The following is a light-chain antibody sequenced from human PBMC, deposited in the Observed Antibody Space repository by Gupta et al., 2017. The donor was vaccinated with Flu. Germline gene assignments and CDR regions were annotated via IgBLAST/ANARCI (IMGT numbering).Light chain of an antibody. Sequence: ALVTQEPPLTVSPAGTVPLPCRSSTGAVGNGHDPYWFQQKPGTAPSILMDDTSNKPSWTPARFSGSLLGGKAALTLAGEQAEDEAEYYCLFYYSGARGVFGGGTKLTVL. J-gene: IGLJ3*02. CDR1: TGAVGNGHD. V-gene: IGLV7-46*01. CDR2: DTS. CDR3: LFYYSGARGV.